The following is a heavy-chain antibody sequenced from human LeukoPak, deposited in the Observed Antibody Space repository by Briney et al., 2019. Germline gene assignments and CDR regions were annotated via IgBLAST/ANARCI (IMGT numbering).Heavy chain of an antibody. Sequence: PSETLSLTCTVSGGSISSSSYYWGWIRRPPGKGLEWIGSIYYSGSTYYNPSLKSRVTISVDTSKNQFSLKLSSVTAADTAVYYCARDVYSSSYNYGMDVWGQGTTVTVSS. CDR2: IYYSGST. CDR3: ARDVYSSSYNYGMDV. J-gene: IGHJ6*02. D-gene: IGHD6-13*01. V-gene: IGHV4-39*07. CDR1: GGSISSSSYY.